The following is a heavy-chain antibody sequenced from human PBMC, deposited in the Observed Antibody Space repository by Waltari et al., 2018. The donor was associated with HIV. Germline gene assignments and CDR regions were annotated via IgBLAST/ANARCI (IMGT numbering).Heavy chain of an antibody. D-gene: IGHD6-6*01. J-gene: IGHJ4*02. CDR2: ISGSGGST. CDR1: GFTFSSYA. CDR3: AKTSSSYYFDY. V-gene: IGHV3-23*01. Sequence: EVQLLESGGGLVQPGGSLRLSCAASGFTFSSYAMSWVRQAPGTGRVAGKGLEWVSDISGSGGSTYYGDSVKGRFTISRDNSKNTLYLQMNSLRAEDTAVYYCAKTSSSYYFDYWGQGTLVTVSS.